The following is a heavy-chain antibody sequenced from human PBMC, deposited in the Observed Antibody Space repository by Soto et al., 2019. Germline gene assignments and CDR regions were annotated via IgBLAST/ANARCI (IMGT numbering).Heavy chain of an antibody. Sequence: EVQLVESGGGLVQPGGSLRLSCAASGLIFSNYGMHWVRQTPGKGLEFVSGISSNGGRTYYANSVKGRFTISRDNSKNMLYLQMGSLRNEDMAIYYCATGLWFGEDWGQGTQVTVSS. V-gene: IGHV3-64*01. CDR3: ATGLWFGED. J-gene: IGHJ1*01. D-gene: IGHD3-10*01. CDR2: ISSNGGRT. CDR1: GLIFSNYG.